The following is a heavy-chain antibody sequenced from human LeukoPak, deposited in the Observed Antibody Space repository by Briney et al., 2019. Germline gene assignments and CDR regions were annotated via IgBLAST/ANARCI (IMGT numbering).Heavy chain of an antibody. D-gene: IGHD3-22*01. Sequence: GGSLRLSCAASGFTFSSYAMSWVRQAPGKGLEWVSVIYSGGSTYYADSVKGRFTISRDNSKNTLYLQMNSLRAEDTAVYYCARTLGLSSDSSASGDYWGQGTLVTVSS. CDR3: ARTLGLSSDSSASGDY. J-gene: IGHJ4*02. CDR2: IYSGGST. V-gene: IGHV3-53*01. CDR1: GFTFSSYA.